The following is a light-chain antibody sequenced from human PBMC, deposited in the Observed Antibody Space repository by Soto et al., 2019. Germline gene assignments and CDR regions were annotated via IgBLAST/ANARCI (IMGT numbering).Light chain of an antibody. Sequence: IVLTQSPGTLSLSPGERATLSGRASQSVSSSYLAWYQQKPGQAPKVLIYRASSRATGIPDRFSGSGSGTDFTLTISRLEPEDFAVYYCQQYGSSPLTFGGGTKVDIK. CDR2: RAS. CDR1: QSVSSSY. J-gene: IGKJ4*01. CDR3: QQYGSSPLT. V-gene: IGKV3-20*01.